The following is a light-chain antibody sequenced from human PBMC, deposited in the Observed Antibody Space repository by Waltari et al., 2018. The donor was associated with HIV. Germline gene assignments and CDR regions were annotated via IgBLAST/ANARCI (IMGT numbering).Light chain of an antibody. CDR2: EVR. CDR3: SSYTSSSTPYV. J-gene: IGLJ1*01. CDR1: SSDVGGYNY. Sequence: QSALTQPASVSGSPGQSITISCTGTSSDVGGYNYVSWYQQHPGKAPKLMIYEVRNRPSGVSNRFSGSKSANTTSLTISGLQAEDEADYYCSSYTSSSTPYVFGTGTKVTVL. V-gene: IGLV2-14*01.